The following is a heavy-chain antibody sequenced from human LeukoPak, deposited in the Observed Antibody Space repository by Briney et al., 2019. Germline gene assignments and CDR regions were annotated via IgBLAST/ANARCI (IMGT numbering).Heavy chain of an antibody. D-gene: IGHD1-26*01. V-gene: IGHV1-69*13. CDR3: ATGPHQVGATDY. CDR1: GGTFSSYA. J-gene: IGHJ4*02. Sequence: SVKVSCKASGGTFSSYAISWVRQAPGQGLEWMGEIIPIFGTANYAQKFQGRVTITADESTSTAYMELSSLRSEDTAVYYCATGPHQVGATDYWGQGTLVTVSS. CDR2: IIPIFGTA.